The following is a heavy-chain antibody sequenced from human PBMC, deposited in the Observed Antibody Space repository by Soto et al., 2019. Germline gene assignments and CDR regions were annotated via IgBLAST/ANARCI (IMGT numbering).Heavy chain of an antibody. CDR1: GYTFTDYH. D-gene: IGHD6-19*01. V-gene: IGHV1-2*02. J-gene: IGHJ4*02. CDR2: ITPDSGDT. Sequence: QVQLVQSGAEVKKSGASVKVSCKASGYTFTDYHMHWVRQAPGQGLEGRGWITPDSGDTKYAQKIQGRVTRTRDTSSSTAYMEQTSRTSDDTAVYCWARDRVGLAVGTPAHGGEGTLGGVAS. CDR3: ARDRVGLAVGTPAH.